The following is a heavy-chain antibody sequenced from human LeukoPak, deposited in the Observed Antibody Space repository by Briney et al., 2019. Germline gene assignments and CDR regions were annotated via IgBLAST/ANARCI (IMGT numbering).Heavy chain of an antibody. V-gene: IGHV4-59*01. CDR2: IYYSGST. CDR3: ARDSSGYPLYYYYGMDV. Sequence: SETLSLTCTVSGGSISSYYWSWIRQPPGKGLEWIGYIYYSGSTNYNPSLKSRVTISVDTSKNQFSLKLSSLTAADTAVYYCARDSSGYPLYYYYGMDVWGQGPTVTVSS. J-gene: IGHJ6*02. D-gene: IGHD3-22*01. CDR1: GGSISSYY.